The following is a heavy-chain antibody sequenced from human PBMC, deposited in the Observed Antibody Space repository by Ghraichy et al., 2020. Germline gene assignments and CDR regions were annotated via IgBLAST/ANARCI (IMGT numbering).Heavy chain of an antibody. CDR3: ARDRGGYNWYFDV. Sequence: SETLSLTCTVSGGSISSYYWNWIRQPAGKGLEWIGRFYYSGSTNYNPSLKSRVTLSVDTSKNLFSLNLSSVTAADTAVYYCARDRGGYNWYFDVWGRGTLVSVST. CDR1: GGSISSYY. V-gene: IGHV4-4*07. J-gene: IGHJ2*01. D-gene: IGHD3-16*01. CDR2: FYYSGST.